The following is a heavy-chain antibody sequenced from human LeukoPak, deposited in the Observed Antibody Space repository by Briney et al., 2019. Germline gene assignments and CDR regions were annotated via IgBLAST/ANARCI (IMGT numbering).Heavy chain of an antibody. D-gene: IGHD6-19*01. CDR2: IYYSGST. CDR1: GGAISSSRYS. Sequence: SETLSLTCTVSGGAISSSRYSWGWMRQPPGKGLEWNGSIYYSGSTYYNPSLKSRVTISVDTSKNQFSLKLSSVTAADTAVYYCASHSSGWTWGQGTLVTVSP. CDR3: ASHSSGWT. J-gene: IGHJ4*02. V-gene: IGHV4-39*01.